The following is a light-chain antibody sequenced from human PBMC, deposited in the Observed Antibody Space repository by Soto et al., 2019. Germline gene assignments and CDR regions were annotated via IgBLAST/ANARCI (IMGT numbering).Light chain of an antibody. CDR1: QNSVTY. V-gene: IGKV1-39*01. Sequence: HLSQSPSSLSASLGDRVTITCRKSQNSVTYLNWYHQKPGEDPKLLLYAASSLKSGVPSGFSGSGCSTDFTLTISSLQPEEVSAYFCQQSYSTSPWPFGQGTKVDIK. CDR3: QQSYSTSPWP. J-gene: IGKJ1*01. CDR2: AAS.